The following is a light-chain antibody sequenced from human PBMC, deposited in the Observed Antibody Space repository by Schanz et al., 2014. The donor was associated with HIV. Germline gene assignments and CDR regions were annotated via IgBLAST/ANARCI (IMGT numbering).Light chain of an antibody. V-gene: IGLV1-44*01. CDR3: QSYDSGLSGWV. CDR1: SSNIGSNT. J-gene: IGLJ3*02. Sequence: QSVLTQPPSASGTPGQRVTISCSGSSSNIGSNTVNWYQQLPGTAPKLLIYNTYHRPSGVPDRFSGSKSGTSASLAITGLQAEDEADYYCQSYDSGLSGWVFGGGTKVTVL. CDR2: NTY.